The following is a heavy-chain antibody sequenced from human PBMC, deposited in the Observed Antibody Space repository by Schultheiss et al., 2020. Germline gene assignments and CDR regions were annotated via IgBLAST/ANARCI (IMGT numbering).Heavy chain of an antibody. D-gene: IGHD3-10*01. J-gene: IGHJ4*02. CDR1: GDSISDY. V-gene: IGHV4-59*01. CDR3: AKGKVLFDH. CDR2: IYHSGNT. Sequence: SETLSLTCTVSGDSISDYWSWILQPPGKGLEWIGYIYHSGNTNYNSSLQSRVTISIDTSKKQFSLKLDSVTAADTAVYYCAKGKVLFDHWGQGILVTVSS.